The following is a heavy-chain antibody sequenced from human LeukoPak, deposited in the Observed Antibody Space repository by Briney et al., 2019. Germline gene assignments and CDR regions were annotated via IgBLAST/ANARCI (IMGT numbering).Heavy chain of an antibody. D-gene: IGHD5-18*01. V-gene: IGHV6-1*01. J-gene: IGHJ4*02. Sequence: SQTLSLTCAISGDRVSSTTTAWNWIRQSPSRGLEWLGRTYYTSKWITDYAVSVKGRITVNPNTSNNQFSLQLNSVTPEDTAVYYCTGGYSYGYSFDYWGQGTLVTVSS. CDR1: GDRVSSTTTA. CDR3: TGGYSYGYSFDY. CDR2: TYYTSKWIT.